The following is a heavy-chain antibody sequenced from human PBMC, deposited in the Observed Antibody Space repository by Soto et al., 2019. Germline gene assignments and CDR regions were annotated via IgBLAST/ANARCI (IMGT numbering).Heavy chain of an antibody. CDR3: ARGDYYDIHDY. J-gene: IGHJ4*02. V-gene: IGHV1-3*01. Sequence: QVQLVQSGAEVKKPGASVKVSCKASGYTFTSYAIHWVRQAPGQRLEWMGWINAGNGNTKYSQKFQGRVTITRDTSAIPAYMDLSSLRSEDTAVYYCARGDYYDIHDYWGQGTLVTVSS. CDR1: GYTFTSYA. CDR2: INAGNGNT. D-gene: IGHD3-22*01.